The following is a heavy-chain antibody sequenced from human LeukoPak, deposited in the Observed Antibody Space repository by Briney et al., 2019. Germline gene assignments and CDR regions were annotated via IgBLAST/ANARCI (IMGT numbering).Heavy chain of an antibody. CDR1: GYTFTGYY. D-gene: IGHD3-22*01. J-gene: IGHJ6*03. CDR3: AREGGGDSSGYYHSYYYYMDV. CDR2: MNPNSGNT. V-gene: IGHV1-8*03. Sequence: GASVKVSCKASGYTFTGYYMHWVRQATGQGLEWMGWMNPNSGNTGYAQKFQGRVTITRNTSISTAYMELSSLRSEDTAVYYCAREGGGDSSGYYHSYYYYMDVWGKGTTVTVSS.